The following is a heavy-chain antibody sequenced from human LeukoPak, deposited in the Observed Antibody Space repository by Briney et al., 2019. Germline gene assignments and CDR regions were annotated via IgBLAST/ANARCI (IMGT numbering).Heavy chain of an antibody. CDR1: GFTFSSYS. CDR2: ISSSSSYI. CDR3: ARGSSSAPGPFDY. D-gene: IGHD6-13*01. V-gene: IGHV3-21*01. J-gene: IGHJ4*02. Sequence: GGSLRLSCAASGFTFSSYSMNWVRQAPGKGLEWVSSISSSSSYIYYADSVKGRFTVSRDNAKNSLYLQMNSLRAEDTAAYYCARGSSSAPGPFDYWGQGTLVTVSS.